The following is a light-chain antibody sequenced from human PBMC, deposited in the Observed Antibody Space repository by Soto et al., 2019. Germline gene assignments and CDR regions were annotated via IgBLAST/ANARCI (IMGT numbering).Light chain of an antibody. CDR2: DAS. Sequence: DIQMTQSPSTLSASVGDRVTITCRASQSISSWLAWYQQKPGKAPKLLIYDASSLDSGVPSRFSGSGSGTEFTLTISSLQPDDFATYYCQRYYSYWTFGQGTKVDIK. J-gene: IGKJ1*01. CDR3: QRYYSYWT. V-gene: IGKV1-5*01. CDR1: QSISSW.